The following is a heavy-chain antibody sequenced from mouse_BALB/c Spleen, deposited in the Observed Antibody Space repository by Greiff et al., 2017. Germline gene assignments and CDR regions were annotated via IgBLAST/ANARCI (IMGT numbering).Heavy chain of an antibody. CDR2: IWWDDDK. CDR3: ARMDGYYVDAMDY. D-gene: IGHD2-3*01. CDR1: GFSLSTSGMG. V-gene: IGHV8-8*01. Sequence: QVTLKVSGPGILQPSQTLSLTCSFSGFSLSTSGMGVGWIRQPSGKGLEWLAHIWWDDDKRYNPALKSRLTISKDTSSNQVFLKIASVDTADTATYYCARMDGYYVDAMDYWGQGTSVTVSS. J-gene: IGHJ4*01.